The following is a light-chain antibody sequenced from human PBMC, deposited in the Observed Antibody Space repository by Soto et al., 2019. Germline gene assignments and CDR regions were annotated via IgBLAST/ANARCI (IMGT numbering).Light chain of an antibody. CDR3: GAWDASLNGAV. CDR1: SSNIGSNT. Sequence: QSVLTQPPSASGTPGQRVTISCSGSSSNIGSNTVNWYQQLPGTAPKLLIYSNNQRPSGVPDRFSGSKSGNSASLAIIGLQSEDEADYYCGAWDASLNGAVFGGGTQLTVL. CDR2: SNN. V-gene: IGLV1-44*01. J-gene: IGLJ2*01.